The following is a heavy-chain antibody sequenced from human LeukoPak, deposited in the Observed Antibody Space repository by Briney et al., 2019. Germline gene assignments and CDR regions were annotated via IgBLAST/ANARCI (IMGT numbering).Heavy chain of an antibody. V-gene: IGHV3-30-3*01. CDR3: ARDAGGYSYVNFDY. Sequence: GGSLRLSCAASGFTFSSYAMHWVRQAPGKGLEWVALISYDGSNKYYADSVKGRFTISRDNSKNTLYLQMNSLRAEDTAVYYCARDAGGYSYVNFDYWGQGTLVTVSS. CDR1: GFTFSSYA. D-gene: IGHD5-18*01. J-gene: IGHJ4*02. CDR2: ISYDGSNK.